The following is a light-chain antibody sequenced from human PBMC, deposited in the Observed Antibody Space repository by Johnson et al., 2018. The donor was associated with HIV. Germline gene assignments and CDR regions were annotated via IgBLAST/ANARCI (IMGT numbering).Light chain of an antibody. CDR2: ENN. CDR3: GTWDSSLSAYV. CDR1: SSNIGNNY. J-gene: IGLJ1*01. Sequence: QSVLTQPPSVSAAPGQKVTISCSGSSSNIGNNYVSWYQHLPATAPKLLIYENNKRPSGIPDRFSGSKSGTSATLGITGLQTGDEADYYCGTWDSSLSAYVFGTGTKVTVL. V-gene: IGLV1-51*02.